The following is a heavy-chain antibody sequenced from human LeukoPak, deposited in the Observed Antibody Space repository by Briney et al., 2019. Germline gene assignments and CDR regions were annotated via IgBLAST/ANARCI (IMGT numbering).Heavy chain of an antibody. J-gene: IGHJ5*02. V-gene: IGHV4-4*07. D-gene: IGHD4-11*01. CDR1: GGSISSYY. Sequence: PSGTLSLTCTVSGGSISSYYWSWIRQPAGKGLERIGRIYTSGSTNYNPSLKSRGTMSLDTSKNQFSLKLSSVTAADTAVYYCAAGRTTVSDTWIDPWGQGTLVTVSS. CDR2: IYTSGST. CDR3: AAGRTTVSDTWIDP.